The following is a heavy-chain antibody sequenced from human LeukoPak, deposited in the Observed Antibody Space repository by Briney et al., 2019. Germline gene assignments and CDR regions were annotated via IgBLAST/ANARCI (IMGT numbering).Heavy chain of an antibody. D-gene: IGHD6-13*01. V-gene: IGHV4-59*01. CDR1: GGSISSYY. CDR2: IYYSGST. J-gene: IGHJ4*02. CDR3: ARDSGGAAASTLDY. Sequence: SETLSLTCTVSGGSISSYYWSWIWQPPGKGLEWIGYIYYSGSTDYNPSLKSRVTISVDTSKNQFSLRLSSVTAADTAMYYCARDSGGAAASTLDYWGQGTLVTVSS.